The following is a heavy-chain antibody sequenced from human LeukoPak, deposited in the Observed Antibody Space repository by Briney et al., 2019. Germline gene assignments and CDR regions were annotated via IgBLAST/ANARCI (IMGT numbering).Heavy chain of an antibody. D-gene: IGHD3-9*01. V-gene: IGHV4-4*07. CDR2: IYPTGIT. Sequence: PSETLSLTCTVSGGSISSYYWSWIRQPAGKGLEWIGRIYPTGITNYNPSLKSRVTMSVDTSKNQFSLKLSSVTAADTAVYYCARGSDILTGYSLGWFDPWGQGTLVTVSS. CDR1: GGSISSYY. CDR3: ARGSDILTGYSLGWFDP. J-gene: IGHJ5*02.